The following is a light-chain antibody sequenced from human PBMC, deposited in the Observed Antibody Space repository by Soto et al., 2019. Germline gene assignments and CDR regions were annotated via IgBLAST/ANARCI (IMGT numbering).Light chain of an antibody. J-gene: IGKJ1*01. CDR2: GAS. V-gene: IGKV3-20*01. CDR3: QQDDNSGT. CDR1: QSVSNSY. Sequence: VTRPRRASQSVSNSYLAWYQQKPGQAPRLLIYGASNGATGIPDRFSGSGSGTDFTLTISRLEPEDFAVYYCQQDDNSGTFGQGTKVDIK.